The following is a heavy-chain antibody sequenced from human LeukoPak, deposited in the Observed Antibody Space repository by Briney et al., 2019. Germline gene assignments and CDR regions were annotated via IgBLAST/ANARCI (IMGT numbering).Heavy chain of an antibody. Sequence: SESLSLTCTVSGASISSGGYFWSWVRQHPGKGLEWIGYIHYSGSTSYNPSLKSRITISVDTSKNHFSLKLSSVTAADTAVYYCARETVSLNYDIWGQGTMITVSS. D-gene: IGHD4-11*01. J-gene: IGHJ3*02. V-gene: IGHV4-31*03. CDR1: GASISSGGYF. CDR2: IHYSGST. CDR3: ARETVSLNYDI.